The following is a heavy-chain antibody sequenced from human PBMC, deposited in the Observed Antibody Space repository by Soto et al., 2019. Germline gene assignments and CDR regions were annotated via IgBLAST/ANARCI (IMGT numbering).Heavy chain of an antibody. Sequence: SETLSLTCTVSGGSISSYYWSWIRQPPGKGLEWIGYIYYSGSTNYNPSLKSRVTISVDTSKNQFSLKLSSVTAADTAVYYCARGLWFGELSDGFDPWGQGTLVTVSS. V-gene: IGHV4-59*01. CDR2: IYYSGST. CDR1: GGSISSYY. D-gene: IGHD3-10*01. J-gene: IGHJ5*02. CDR3: ARGLWFGELSDGFDP.